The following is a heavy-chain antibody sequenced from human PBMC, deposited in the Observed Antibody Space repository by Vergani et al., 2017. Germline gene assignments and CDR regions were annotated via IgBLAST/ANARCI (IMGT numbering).Heavy chain of an antibody. Sequence: EVQLVESGGGLIHPGGSLRLSCAASGFTSINYAMSWVRQAAGKGLEWVATISNSGGSTFYADSVKGRFTLSRDSSKNTLFLQMSSLRDEDTAVYYCAKGLGTYTSTVYFYMDVWGTGTTVIVSS. CDR3: AKGLGTYTSTVYFYMDV. D-gene: IGHD3-16*01. CDR2: ISNSGGST. J-gene: IGHJ6*03. CDR1: GFTSINYA. V-gene: IGHV3-23*04.